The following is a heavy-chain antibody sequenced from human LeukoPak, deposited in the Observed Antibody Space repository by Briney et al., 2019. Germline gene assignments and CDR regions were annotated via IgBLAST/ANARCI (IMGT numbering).Heavy chain of an antibody. D-gene: IGHD6-19*01. CDR2: ISSSGSTI. V-gene: IGHV3-11*01. CDR3: ARDHKYSSGWYLGYYYYGMDV. CDR1: GFTFSDYY. J-gene: IGHJ6*02. Sequence: GGSLRLPCAASGFTFSDYYMSWIRQAPGKGLEWVSYISSSGSTIYYADSVKGRFTISRDNAKNSLYLQMNSLRAEDTAVYYCARDHKYSSGWYLGYYYYGMDVWGQGTTVTVSS.